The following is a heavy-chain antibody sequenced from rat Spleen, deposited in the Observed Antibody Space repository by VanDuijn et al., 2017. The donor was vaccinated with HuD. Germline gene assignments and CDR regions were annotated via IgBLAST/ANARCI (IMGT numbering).Heavy chain of an antibody. CDR3: AKSRFYYYDGGYYCFNY. V-gene: IGHV5S13*01. CDR2: ISAAGGNS. CDR1: GFTFSNNA. J-gene: IGHJ2*01. D-gene: IGHD1-12*02. Sequence: EVQLVESGGGSVQPGRSLKLSCAASGFTFSNNAMAWVRQAPTKGLEWVASISAAGGNSYYRDSVKGRFTISRDNAKNTLYLQMDSLRSEDTATYYCAKSRFYYYDGGYYCFNYWGQGVMVTVSS.